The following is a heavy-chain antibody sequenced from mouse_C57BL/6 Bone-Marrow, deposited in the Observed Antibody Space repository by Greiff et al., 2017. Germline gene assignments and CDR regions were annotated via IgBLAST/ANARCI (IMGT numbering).Heavy chain of an antibody. CDR1: GFNIKDDY. J-gene: IGHJ3*01. V-gene: IGHV14-4*01. CDR3: TTFYGSSYAGFAY. CDR2: IDPENGDS. Sequence: VQLQQSGAELVRPGASVKLSCTASGFNIKDDYMHWVKQRPEQGLEWVGWIDPENGDSAYASKVQGKATITADTSSNTAYLQLSSLTCEDTAVYYCTTFYGSSYAGFAYWGQGTLVTVSA. D-gene: IGHD1-1*01.